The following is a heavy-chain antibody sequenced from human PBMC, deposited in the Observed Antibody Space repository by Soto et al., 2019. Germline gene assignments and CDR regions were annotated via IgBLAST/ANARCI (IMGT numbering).Heavy chain of an antibody. J-gene: IGHJ4*02. V-gene: IGHV4-59*08. CDR2: IYYSGST. D-gene: IGHD2-21*02. CDR3: ATRYGGDPDS. Sequence: ASETLSLTCTVSGGSISSYYWSWIRQPPGKGLEWIGYIYYSGSTNYNPSLKSRVTISVDTSKNQFSLKLSSVTAADTAVYYCATRYGGDPDSWRQGTLITVSS. CDR1: GGSISSYY.